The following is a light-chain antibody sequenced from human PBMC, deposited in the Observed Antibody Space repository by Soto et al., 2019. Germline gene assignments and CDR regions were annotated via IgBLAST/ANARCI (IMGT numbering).Light chain of an antibody. CDR3: QQYNNWPT. Sequence: EIVMTQSPATLSVSPGETATVSCRASQSVSSNLAWYQQKPGQAPRLLIYGASTRDTGIPARFSGSGSGTEFTLTISSLQSEDFAVYYGQQYNNWPTCGPGTKVDIK. J-gene: IGKJ3*01. CDR1: QSVSSN. V-gene: IGKV3-15*01. CDR2: GAS.